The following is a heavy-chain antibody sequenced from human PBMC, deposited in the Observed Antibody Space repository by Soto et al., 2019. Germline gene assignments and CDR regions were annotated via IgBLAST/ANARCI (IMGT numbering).Heavy chain of an antibody. V-gene: IGHV4-31*03. D-gene: IGHD3-10*01. Sequence: QVQLQESGPGLVKPSQTLSLTCTVSGGSISSADYYWSWIRQHPGKGLEWIGYIYYSGSTYYNPSLKSRVTISVETSKTQFSLRLRSVTAADTAVYYCARYGSGTYYATTFDYWGQVTLVTDSS. CDR1: GGSISSADYY. CDR3: ARYGSGTYYATTFDY. CDR2: IYYSGST. J-gene: IGHJ4*02.